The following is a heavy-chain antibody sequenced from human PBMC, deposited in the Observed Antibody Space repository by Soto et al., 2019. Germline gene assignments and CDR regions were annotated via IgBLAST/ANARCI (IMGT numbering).Heavy chain of an antibody. CDR3: AREPSRLLFPDDAFDI. V-gene: IGHV3-74*01. J-gene: IGHJ3*02. CDR2: INSDGSST. D-gene: IGHD2-15*01. Sequence: GGSLRLSCAASGFTFSSYWMHWVRQAPGKGLVWVSRINSDGSSTSYADSVKGRFTISRDNAKNTLYLQMNSLRAEDTAVYYCAREPSRLLFPDDAFDIWGHGTMVTVSS. CDR1: GFTFSSYW.